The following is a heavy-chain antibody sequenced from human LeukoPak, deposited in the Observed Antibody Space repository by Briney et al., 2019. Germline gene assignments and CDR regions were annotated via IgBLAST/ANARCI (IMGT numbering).Heavy chain of an antibody. J-gene: IGHJ6*03. CDR3: ARHVYCRSTSCSYYYYCMDV. CDR2: INPNSGGT. CDR1: GYTFTDYY. D-gene: IGHD2-2*01. V-gene: IGHV1-2*06. Sequence: EASVKVSCKASGYTFTDYYMHWVRQAPGQGLEWMGRINPNSGGTNYAQKFQGRVTMTRDTSISTAYMELSSLRSDDTAVYFCARHVYCRSTSCSYYYYCMDVWGKGTTVTVSS.